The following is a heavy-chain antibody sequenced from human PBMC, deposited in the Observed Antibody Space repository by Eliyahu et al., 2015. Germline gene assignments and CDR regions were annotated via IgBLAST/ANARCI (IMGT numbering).Heavy chain of an antibody. CDR3: AKPTDTFRLGGLPHFDL. Sequence: QVQLVESGGGVVQPGTSVRLSCEASGFTFSSYAMPWVRQAPGKGLEWLAVISYDVSNKYYADSVKGRFTISRDSSKNMVFLEMNSLKAEDTAVYYCAKPTDTFRLGGLPHFDLWGRGTLVSVSS. V-gene: IGHV3-30*18. D-gene: IGHD3-16*01. CDR2: ISYDVSNK. J-gene: IGHJ2*01. CDR1: GFTFSSYA.